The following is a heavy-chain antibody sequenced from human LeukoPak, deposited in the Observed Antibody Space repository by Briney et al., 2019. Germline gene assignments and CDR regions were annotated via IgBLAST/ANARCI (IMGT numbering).Heavy chain of an antibody. CDR2: INHSGST. J-gene: IGHJ5*02. CDR1: GGSFSGYY. CDR3: ARGHLPRGYNWFDP. V-gene: IGHV4-34*01. Sequence: PSETLSLTCAVYGGSFSGYYWSWIRQPPGKGLEWTGEINHSGSTNYNPSLKSRVTISVDTSKNQFSLKLSSVTAADTAVYYCARGHLPRGYNWFDPWGQGTLVTVSS.